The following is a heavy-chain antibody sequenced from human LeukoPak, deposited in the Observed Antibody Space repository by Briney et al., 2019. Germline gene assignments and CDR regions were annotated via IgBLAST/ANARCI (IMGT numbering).Heavy chain of an antibody. CDR2: IYHSGST. CDR3: ARHGYLDTAMVALDY. D-gene: IGHD5-18*01. Sequence: SETLSLTCAVSGYSISSGYYWGWIRQPPGKGLERIGSIYHSGSTYYNPSLKSRVTISVDTSKNQFSLKLSSVTAADTAVYYCARHGYLDTAMVALDYWGQGTLVTVSS. CDR1: GYSISSGYY. J-gene: IGHJ4*02. V-gene: IGHV4-38-2*01.